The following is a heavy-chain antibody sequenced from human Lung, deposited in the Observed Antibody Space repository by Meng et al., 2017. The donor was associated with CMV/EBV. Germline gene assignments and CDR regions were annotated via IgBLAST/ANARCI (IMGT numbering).Heavy chain of an antibody. V-gene: IGHV3-23*03. CDR1: GFTFSSYA. J-gene: IGHJ6*02. D-gene: IGHD2-2*02. CDR2: IYSGGSST. Sequence: GGSXRLSCAASGFTFSSYAMSWVRQAPGKGLEWVSVIYSGGSSTYYADSVKGRFTISRDNSKNTLYLQMNSLRAEDTAVYYCAKPIQGTYGMDVWGQGTTVTVSS. CDR3: AKPIQGTYGMDV.